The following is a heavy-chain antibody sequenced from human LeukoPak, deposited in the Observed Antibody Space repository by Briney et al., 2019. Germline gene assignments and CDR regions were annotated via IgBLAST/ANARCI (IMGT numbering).Heavy chain of an antibody. CDR1: GFIFSNYA. V-gene: IGHV3-30*03. J-gene: IGHJ4*02. D-gene: IGHD6-13*01. CDR2: LSNDGSNE. Sequence: GGSLRLSCAASGFIFSNYAIHWGRHAPVQGLAWVPFLSNDGSNEYYADSVKGRFTISRDNSKNTLYLQMNSLRVEDTAVHYCAGYGGWTGSWPLDYWGQGTLVTVSS. CDR3: AGYGGWTGSWPLDY.